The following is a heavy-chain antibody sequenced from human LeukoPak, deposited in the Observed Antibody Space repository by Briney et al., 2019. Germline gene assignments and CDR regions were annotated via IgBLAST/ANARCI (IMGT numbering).Heavy chain of an antibody. CDR3: ACGTYYGSGSPYYFDY. J-gene: IGHJ4*02. CDR2: IYYSGST. V-gene: IGHV4-59*01. D-gene: IGHD3-10*01. CDR1: GGSISSYY. Sequence: SETLSLTCTVSGGSISSYYWSWIRQPPGKGLEWIGYIYYSGSTNYNPSLKSRVTISVDTSKNQFSLKLSSVTAADTAVYYCACGTYYGSGSPYYFDYWGQGTLVTVSS.